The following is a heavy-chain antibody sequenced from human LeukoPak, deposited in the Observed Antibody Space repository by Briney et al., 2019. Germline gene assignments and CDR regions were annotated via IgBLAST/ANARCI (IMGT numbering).Heavy chain of an antibody. D-gene: IGHD2-8*01. J-gene: IGHJ4*02. CDR1: GFTFSNFW. CDR2: VYPGDSDT. V-gene: IGHV5-51*01. CDR3: ARRMDHTKSFDY. Sequence: GESLKISCKGSGFTFSNFWIGWVRQMPGKGLEWMGIVYPGDSDTRYNPSFQGQVTISADKSINTAYLRWSSLKASGTAMYYCARRMDHTKSFDYWGQGTLVTVSS.